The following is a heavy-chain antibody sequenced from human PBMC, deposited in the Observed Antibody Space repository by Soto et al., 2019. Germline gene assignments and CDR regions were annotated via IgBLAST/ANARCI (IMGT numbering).Heavy chain of an antibody. CDR3: ARSGGGYDLGDY. CDR2: INPNSGGA. J-gene: IGHJ4*02. CDR1: GYTFIGYY. V-gene: IGHV1-2*04. D-gene: IGHD5-12*01. Sequence: QVQLVQSGAEVKKPGASVKVSCKASGYTFIGYYIHWVRQAPGQGLEWMGWINPNSGGAKYSQKFQAWVTMTSDTASSTAYMELSRLKSDDTAVYYCARSGGGYDLGDYWGQGTRVTVSS.